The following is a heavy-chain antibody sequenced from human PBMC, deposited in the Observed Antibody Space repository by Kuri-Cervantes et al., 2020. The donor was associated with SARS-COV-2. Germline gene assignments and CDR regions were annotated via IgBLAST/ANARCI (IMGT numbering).Heavy chain of an antibody. CDR3: ARGPPAAVGLYYFDY. V-gene: IGHV3-33*01. Sequence: GGSLRLSCAASGFTFSGHGMHWVRQAPGKGLEWVAVIWHDGNEKYYGDSVKGRFIVSRDNSKNTLYLQMNSLRAEDTAVYYCARGPPAAVGLYYFDYWGQGTRVTVSS. CDR1: GFTFSGHG. D-gene: IGHD6-19*01. CDR2: IWHDGNEK. J-gene: IGHJ4*02.